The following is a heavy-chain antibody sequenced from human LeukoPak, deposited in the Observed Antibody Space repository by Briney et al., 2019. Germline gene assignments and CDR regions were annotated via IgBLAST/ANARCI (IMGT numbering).Heavy chain of an antibody. D-gene: IGHD4-17*01. J-gene: IGHJ4*02. V-gene: IGHV3-23*01. CDR1: GFTFSSYG. CDR3: AKADYGDYGGVFDY. Sequence: GGSLRLSCAASGFTFSSYGMSWVRQAPGKGLEWVSAISGSGGSTYYADSVKGRFTISRDNSKNTLYLQMNSLRAEGTAVYYCAKADYGDYGGVFDYWGQGTLVTVSS. CDR2: ISGSGGST.